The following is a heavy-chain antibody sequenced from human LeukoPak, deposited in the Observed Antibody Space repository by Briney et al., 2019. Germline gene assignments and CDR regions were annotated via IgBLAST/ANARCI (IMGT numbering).Heavy chain of an antibody. CDR1: GFTFSSYG. Sequence: PGGSLRLSCAASGFTFSSYGMHWVRQAPGKGLEWVAVIWYDGSTKYYADSVKGRFTISRDNSKNTLYLQMNSLRAEDTAVYYCAKDRSRFLGSRGLDYWGQGTLVTVSS. J-gene: IGHJ4*02. D-gene: IGHD3-10*01. V-gene: IGHV3-33*06. CDR2: IWYDGSTK. CDR3: AKDRSRFLGSRGLDY.